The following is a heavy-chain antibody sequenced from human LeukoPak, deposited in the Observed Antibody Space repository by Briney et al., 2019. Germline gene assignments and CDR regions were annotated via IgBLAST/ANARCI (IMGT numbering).Heavy chain of an antibody. J-gene: IGHJ4*02. CDR3: ARRHSGSYYFDS. CDR2: IYYSGST. V-gene: IGHV4-39*01. D-gene: IGHD1-26*01. CDR1: GGSISSSSYY. Sequence: PSETLSLTCTVSGGSISSSSYYWVWIRQPPGKGLEWIGNIYYSGSTYYNPSLKSRVTIPVDTSKNQFSLKLSSVTAADTAVYYCARRHSGSYYFDSWGQGTLVTVSS.